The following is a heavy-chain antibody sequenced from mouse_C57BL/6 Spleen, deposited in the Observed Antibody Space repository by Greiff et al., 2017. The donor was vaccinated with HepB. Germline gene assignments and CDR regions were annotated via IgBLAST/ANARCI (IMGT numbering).Heavy chain of an antibody. CDR2: IDPSDSET. CDR1: GYTFTSYW. V-gene: IGHV1-52*01. Sequence: QVQLQQSGAELVRPGSSVKLSCKASGYTFTSYWMHWVKQRPIQGLEWIGNIDPSDSETHYNQKFKDKATLTVDKSYSTAYMQLSSLTSEDSAVYYCARRVGDGYFDYWGQGSTLTVSS. D-gene: IGHD2-3*01. J-gene: IGHJ2*01. CDR3: ARRVGDGYFDY.